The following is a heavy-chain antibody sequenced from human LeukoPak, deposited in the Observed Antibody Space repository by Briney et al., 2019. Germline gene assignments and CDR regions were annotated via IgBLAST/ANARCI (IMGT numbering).Heavy chain of an antibody. Sequence: PGRSLRLSCAGSGFTFNSFAMTWVRQAPGKGLKWVSAISMSGGTTYYADSVKDRFSNSRDNSKNTLYLQMNSLRAEGTAVCDCAKDLNGRPANFDPWGQGTLVTVSA. D-gene: IGHD2-8*01. CDR1: GFTFNSFA. V-gene: IGHV3-23*01. J-gene: IGHJ5*02. CDR3: AKDLNGRPANFDP. CDR2: ISMSGGTT.